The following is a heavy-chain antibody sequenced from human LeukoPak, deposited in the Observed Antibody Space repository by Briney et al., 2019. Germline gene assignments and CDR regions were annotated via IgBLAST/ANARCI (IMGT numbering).Heavy chain of an antibody. CDR1: GGSLSGYY. D-gene: IGHD3-3*01. J-gene: IGHJ4*02. V-gene: IGHV4-34*01. Sequence: SETLSLTCAVYGGSLSGYYWSWIRQPPGKGPEWIGEINDGGSTKYNPSLKSRVTISLDMSKNQFSLNLSSVTAADTAVYYCARLRFFFADYWGQGTLVTVSS. CDR3: ARLRFFFADY. CDR2: INDGGST.